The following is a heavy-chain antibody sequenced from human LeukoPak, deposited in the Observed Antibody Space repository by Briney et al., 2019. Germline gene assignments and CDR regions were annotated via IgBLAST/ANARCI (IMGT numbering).Heavy chain of an antibody. Sequence: XXPGKGXXXXXXXSYDGSNKYYADSVKGRFTISRDNSKNTLYLQMNSLRAEDTAVYYCAKAPYGSGLYYYYGMDVWGQGTTVTVSS. D-gene: IGHD3-10*01. J-gene: IGHJ6*02. CDR2: XSYDGSNK. CDR3: AKAPYGSGLYYYYGMDV. V-gene: IGHV3-30*18.